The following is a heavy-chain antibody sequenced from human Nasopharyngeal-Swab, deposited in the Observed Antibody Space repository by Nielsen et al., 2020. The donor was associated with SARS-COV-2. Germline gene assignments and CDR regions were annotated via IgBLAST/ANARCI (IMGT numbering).Heavy chain of an antibody. CDR2: IYSSGNT. CDR1: GGSVTSGCYQ. J-gene: IGHJ4*02. CDR3: LLDVRSGPYLDS. Sequence: SEPLSLTCTVSGGSVTSGCYQWTWIRQHPGKALEWIGYIYSSGNTYYSPSLKRRVTITVDTSSHHLSLKLSSVTAADTAVYYLLLDVRSGPYLDSWGQGTLVTVSS. V-gene: IGHV4-31*03. D-gene: IGHD2-15*01.